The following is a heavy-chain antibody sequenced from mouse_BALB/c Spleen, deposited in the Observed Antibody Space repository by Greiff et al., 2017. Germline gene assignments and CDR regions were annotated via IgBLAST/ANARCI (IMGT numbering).Heavy chain of an antibody. CDR2: IYPGNSDT. CDR3: AKDGSSAMDY. Sequence: EVQGVESGTVLARPGASVKMSCKASGYTFTSYWMHWVKQRPGQGLEWIGAIYPGNSDTSYNQKFKGKAKLTAVTSTSTAYMELSSLTNEDSAVYYCAKDGSSAMDYWGQGTSVTVSS. V-gene: IGHV1-5*01. CDR1: GYTFTSYW. J-gene: IGHJ4*01. D-gene: IGHD1-1*01.